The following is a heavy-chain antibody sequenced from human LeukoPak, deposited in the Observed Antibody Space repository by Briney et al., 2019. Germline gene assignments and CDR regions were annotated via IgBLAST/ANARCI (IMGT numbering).Heavy chain of an antibody. CDR1: GGSISSGSYY. D-gene: IGHD2-2*01. CDR3: ARVPAAIREGWFDP. Sequence: SQTLSLTCTVSGGSISSGSYYWSWIRQPAGKGLEWIGRIYTSGSTNYNPSLKSRVTISVDTSKNQFSLELSSVTAADTAVYYCARVPAAIREGWFDPWGQGTLVTVSS. CDR2: IYTSGST. V-gene: IGHV4-61*02. J-gene: IGHJ5*02.